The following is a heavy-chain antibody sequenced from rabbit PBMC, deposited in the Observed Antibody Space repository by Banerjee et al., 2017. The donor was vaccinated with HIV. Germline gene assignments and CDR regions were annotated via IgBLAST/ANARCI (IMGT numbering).Heavy chain of an antibody. V-gene: IGHV1S47*01. D-gene: IGHD6-1*01. CDR2: IDPVFGST. CDR1: GFDFSSYG. CDR3: VRWWTGYAGYGYANL. J-gene: IGHJ4*01. Sequence: QEQLVESGGGLVQPGGSLKLSCKASGFDFSSYGVSWVRQAPGKGLEWIGYIDPVFGSTYYASWVNGRFTISSHNAQNTLYLQLNSLTAADTATYFCVRWWTGYAGYGYANLWGPGTLVTVS.